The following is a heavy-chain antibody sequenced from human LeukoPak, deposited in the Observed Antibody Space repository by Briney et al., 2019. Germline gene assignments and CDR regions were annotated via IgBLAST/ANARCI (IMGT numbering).Heavy chain of an antibody. CDR2: IYSGGST. Sequence: GGSLRLSCAASGFTVSSNYMSWVRQAPGKGLEWVSVIYSGGSTYYAASVKGRFTISRDNSKTTLYLQMNSLRAEDTAVYYCAKASSWLEGYWGQGTLVTVSS. V-gene: IGHV3-53*01. CDR1: GFTVSSNY. D-gene: IGHD6-13*01. CDR3: AKASSWLEGY. J-gene: IGHJ4*02.